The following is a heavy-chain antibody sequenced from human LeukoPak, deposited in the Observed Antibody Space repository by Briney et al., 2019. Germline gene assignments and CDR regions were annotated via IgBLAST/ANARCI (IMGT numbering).Heavy chain of an antibody. CDR2: INPNSGGT. V-gene: IGHV1-2*02. CDR1: GYTFTGYY. D-gene: IGHD3-16*02. J-gene: IGHJ3*02. CDR3: AREDYVWGSYRSDAFDI. Sequence: GASVKVSCKASGYTFTGYYMHWVRQAPGQGLEWMGWINPNSGGTNYAQKFQGRVTMTRDTSISTAYMELSRLRSDDTAVYYCAREDYVWGSYRSDAFDIWGQGTMVTVSS.